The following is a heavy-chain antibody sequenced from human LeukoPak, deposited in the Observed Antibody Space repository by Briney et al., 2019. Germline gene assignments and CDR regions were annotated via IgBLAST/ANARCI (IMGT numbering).Heavy chain of an antibody. CDR2: IKQDGSEK. CDR3: AREFTGGIMITFGGVIDTYYFDY. Sequence: PGGSLRLSCAASGFTFSSYWMSWVRQAPGKGLEWVANIKQDGSEKYYVDSVKGRFTISRDNAKNSLYLQMNSLRAEDTAVYYCAREFTGGIMITFGGVIDTYYFDYWGQGTLVTVSS. V-gene: IGHV3-7*01. J-gene: IGHJ4*02. D-gene: IGHD3-16*02. CDR1: GFTFSSYW.